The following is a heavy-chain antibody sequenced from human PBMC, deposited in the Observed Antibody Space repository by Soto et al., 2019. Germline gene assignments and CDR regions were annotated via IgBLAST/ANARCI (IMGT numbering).Heavy chain of an antibody. V-gene: IGHV1-18*01. Sequence: QVQLVQSGAEVKKPGASVKVSCKASGYTFTTYAISWVRQAPGQGLEWMGWISTYSGKTDYAQSLQGRVTMTTDTSPNTAYMELRSLRSDDTAVYYCARDRLHTSSSITFDYWGQGALVTVSS. CDR2: ISTYSGKT. CDR1: GYTFTTYA. CDR3: ARDRLHTSSSITFDY. D-gene: IGHD6-6*01. J-gene: IGHJ4*02.